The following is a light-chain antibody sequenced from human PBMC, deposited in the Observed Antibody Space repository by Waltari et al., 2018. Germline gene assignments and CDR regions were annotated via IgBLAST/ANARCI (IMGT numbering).Light chain of an antibody. CDR3: QQYGSSIMYT. CDR1: QRLTKNY. Sequence: VFTQSPCTLSLSPGERATLSCRASQRLTKNYLAWYQQKPGQAPRLLIYGASSRAAGIPDRFSGSGSGTDFTLTISRLEPEDFAVYYCQQYGSSIMYTFGQGTKLEIK. V-gene: IGKV3-20*01. CDR2: GAS. J-gene: IGKJ2*01.